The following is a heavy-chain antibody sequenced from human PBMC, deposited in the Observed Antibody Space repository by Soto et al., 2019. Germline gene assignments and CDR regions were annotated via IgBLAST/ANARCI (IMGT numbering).Heavy chain of an antibody. CDR2: MNPNSGNT. J-gene: IGHJ4*02. CDR1: GYTFTSFD. D-gene: IGHD6-19*01. CDR3: ARAYTWGVAVAGT. V-gene: IGHV1-8*01. Sequence: ASVKVSCKASGYTFTSFDINWVRQATGQGLEWMGWMNPNSGNTGYAQKFQGRVTMTRNTSISTAYMELSSLSSEDTAVYYCARAYTWGVAVAGTWGQGTLVTVSP.